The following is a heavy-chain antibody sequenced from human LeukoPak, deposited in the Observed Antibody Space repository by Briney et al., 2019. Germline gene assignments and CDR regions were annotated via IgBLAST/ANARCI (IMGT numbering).Heavy chain of an antibody. CDR1: GGSISSSSYY. CDR2: IYYSGST. D-gene: IGHD3-9*01. Sequence: SETLSLTCTVSGGSISSSSYYWGWIRQPPGKGLEWLGSIYYSGSTYLNPSLNRRVTISVDTSKNQFSLKLSSVTAADTAVYYCARQRRYFDWFPLGDAFDIWGQGTMVTVSS. V-gene: IGHV4-39*01. CDR3: ARQRRYFDWFPLGDAFDI. J-gene: IGHJ3*02.